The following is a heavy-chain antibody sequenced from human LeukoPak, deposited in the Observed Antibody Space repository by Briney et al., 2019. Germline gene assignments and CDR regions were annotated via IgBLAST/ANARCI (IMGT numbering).Heavy chain of an antibody. D-gene: IGHD1-26*01. Sequence: SETLSLTCSVCNGAVKNYDWTWIRQPTGQGLEWIGNFLYSGTTTYRASLDSRLIISVDNSKNTVSLRLFSVTAADTAVYYCATLVYSGSRYHFDTWGQGTLVTVSS. CDR1: NGAVKNYD. CDR3: ATLVYSGSRYHFDT. V-gene: IGHV4-59*02. CDR2: FLYSGTT. J-gene: IGHJ4*02.